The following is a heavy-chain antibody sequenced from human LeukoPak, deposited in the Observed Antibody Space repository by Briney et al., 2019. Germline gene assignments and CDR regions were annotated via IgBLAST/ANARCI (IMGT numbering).Heavy chain of an antibody. CDR2: IYYSGST. CDR3: ARGPSPKSRIGVAGNWFDP. CDR1: GGSISSGGYY. V-gene: IGHV4-31*03. D-gene: IGHD6-19*01. Sequence: SETLSLTCTVSGGSISSGGYYWSWIRQHPGKGLEWIGYIYYSGSTYYNPSLKSRVTISVDTSKNQFSLKLSSVTAADTAVYYCARGPSPKSRIGVAGNWFDPWGQGTLVTVSS. J-gene: IGHJ5*02.